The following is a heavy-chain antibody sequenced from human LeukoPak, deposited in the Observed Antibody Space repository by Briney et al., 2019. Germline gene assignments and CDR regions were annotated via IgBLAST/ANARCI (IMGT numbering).Heavy chain of an antibody. D-gene: IGHD2-8*02. V-gene: IGHV4-38-2*02. Sequence: SETLSLTCTVSGYSISSGYYWGWIRQPPGKGLEWIGSIYHSGSTYYNPSLKSRVTVSVDTSKNRFSLKLSSVTAADTAVYYCARVGGGVSVYYYYMDVWGKGTTVTVSS. J-gene: IGHJ6*03. CDR2: IYHSGST. CDR1: GYSISSGYY. CDR3: ARVGGGVSVYYYYMDV.